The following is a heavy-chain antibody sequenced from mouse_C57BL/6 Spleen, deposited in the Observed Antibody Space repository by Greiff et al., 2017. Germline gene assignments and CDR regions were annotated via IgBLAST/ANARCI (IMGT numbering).Heavy chain of an antibody. CDR1: GYTFTDYN. V-gene: IGHV1-18*01. Sequence: EVQLQQSGPELVKPGASVKIPCKASGYTFTDYNMDWVKQSHGKSLEWIGDINPNNGGTIYNQKFKGKATLTVDKSSSTAYMELRSLTSEDTAVYYCARWVGIYYGSSRSYAMDYWGQGTSVTVSS. D-gene: IGHD1-1*01. CDR3: ARWVGIYYGSSRSYAMDY. J-gene: IGHJ4*01. CDR2: INPNNGGT.